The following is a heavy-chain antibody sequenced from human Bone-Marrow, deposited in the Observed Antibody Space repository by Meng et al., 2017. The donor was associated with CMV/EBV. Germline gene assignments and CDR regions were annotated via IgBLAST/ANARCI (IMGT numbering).Heavy chain of an antibody. CDR2: IIPIFGTA. CDR1: GGTFSSYA. D-gene: IGHD2-2*02. V-gene: IGHV1-69*05. CDR3: ARQAGAIVVVPAAIAPYDAFDI. J-gene: IGHJ3*02. Sequence: SVKVSCKASGGTFSSYAISWVRQAPGQGLEWMGGIIPIFGTANYAQKFQGRVTITTDESTSTAYMELSSLRSEDTAVYYCARQAGAIVVVPAAIAPYDAFDIWGQGTMVTVPS.